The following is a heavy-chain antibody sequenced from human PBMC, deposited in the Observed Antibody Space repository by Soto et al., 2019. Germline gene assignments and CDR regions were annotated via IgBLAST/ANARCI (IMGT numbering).Heavy chain of an antibody. Sequence: GESLKISCKGSGYNFTTFWIGWVRQVPGKGLEWMGIIYPGDSETKYSPDFEGQVTISADRSTNTAYLQWRSLRASDTAMYYCARLGFPGAIYFDSWGLGTLVTVSS. CDR1: GYNFTTFW. J-gene: IGHJ4*02. CDR3: ARLGFPGAIYFDS. V-gene: IGHV5-51*01. CDR2: IYPGDSET.